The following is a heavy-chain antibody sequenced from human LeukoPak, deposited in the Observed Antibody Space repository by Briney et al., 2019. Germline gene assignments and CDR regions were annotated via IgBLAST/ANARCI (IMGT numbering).Heavy chain of an antibody. V-gene: IGHV4-59*01. CDR2: IYYSGST. CDR1: GGSINSYY. Sequence: SETLSLTCNVSGGSINSYYWSWIRQPPGKGLEWIGYIYYSGSTNYNPSLKSRVTISVDTSKNQFSLKLSSVTAADTAVYYCARMSNSWFDPWGQGTLVTVSS. CDR3: ARMSNSWFDP. J-gene: IGHJ5*02.